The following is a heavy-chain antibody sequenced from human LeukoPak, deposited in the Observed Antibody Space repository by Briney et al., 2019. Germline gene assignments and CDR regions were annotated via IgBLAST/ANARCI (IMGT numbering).Heavy chain of an antibody. J-gene: IGHJ4*02. V-gene: IGHV3-7*03. D-gene: IGHD2-15*01. CDR1: GFTFSSDW. CDR2: IKPDEGEK. Sequence: GGSLRLSCAASGFTFSSDWMIWVRQPPGKGLEWVANIKPDEGEKYYVDSVKGRFTISRDNAKNSLYLQMSSLRAEDTAVYYCAKSGLNRFDYWGQGTLVTVSS. CDR3: AKSGLNRFDY.